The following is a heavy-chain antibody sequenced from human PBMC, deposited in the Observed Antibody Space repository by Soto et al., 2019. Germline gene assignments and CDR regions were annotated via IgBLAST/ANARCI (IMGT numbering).Heavy chain of an antibody. V-gene: IGHV3-23*01. CDR2: ITGSGDKT. J-gene: IGHJ5*02. CDR3: AKGVVGYCTSDSCFAYWSDP. CDR1: GFTFSTYA. Sequence: EVQLLESGGGLVQPGGSLRLSCAASGFTFSTYAMSWVRQAPGEGLEWVSAITGSGDKTFYADSVKGRFTISRDNSKNTLYLQMSSLRAEDAAVYYCAKGVVGYCTSDSCFAYWSDPGGQGALVTVSS. D-gene: IGHD2-2*01.